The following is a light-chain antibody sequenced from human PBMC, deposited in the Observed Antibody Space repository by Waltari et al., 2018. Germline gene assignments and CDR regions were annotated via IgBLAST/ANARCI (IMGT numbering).Light chain of an antibody. CDR2: EGS. CDR3: CSYAGSSTWV. Sequence: QSALTQPASVSGSPGQSITLPCTGTSSDVGTYHLVSWYQQHPGKAPKLMIYEGSKRPSGVSNRFSGSKSGHTAFLTISGLQAEDEADYSCCSYAGSSTWVFGGGTKLTVL. V-gene: IGLV2-23*01. CDR1: SSDVGTYHL. J-gene: IGLJ3*02.